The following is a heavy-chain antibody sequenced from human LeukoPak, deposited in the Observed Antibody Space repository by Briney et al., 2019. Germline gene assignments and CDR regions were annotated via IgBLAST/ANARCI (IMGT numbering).Heavy chain of an antibody. CDR1: GYTFTGYY. CDR2: INPNSGGT. D-gene: IGHD6-19*01. V-gene: IGHV1-2*02. Sequence: ASVKVSCKASGYTFTGYYMHWVRPAPGQGLECMGWINPNSGGTNYAQKFQGRVTMTRDTSISTAYMEMSRLRSDDTAVYYCARVSGYSSGWYNYWGQGTLVTVS. CDR3: ARVSGYSSGWYNY. J-gene: IGHJ4*02.